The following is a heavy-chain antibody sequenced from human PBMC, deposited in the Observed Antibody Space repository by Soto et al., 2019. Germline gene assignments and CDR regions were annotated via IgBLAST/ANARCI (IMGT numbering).Heavy chain of an antibody. CDR2: TYYRSKWYN. CDR3: ARGGVQDGYNPLYLFDY. J-gene: IGHJ4*02. D-gene: IGHD5-12*01. CDR1: GDSVSSNSAA. Sequence: PSQTLSLTCAISGDSVSSNSAAWNWIRQSPSRGLEWLGRTYYRSKWYNDYAVSVKSRITINPDTSKNQFSLQLNSVTPENTAVYYCARGGVQDGYNPLYLFDYWCQGTLVTVSS. V-gene: IGHV6-1*01.